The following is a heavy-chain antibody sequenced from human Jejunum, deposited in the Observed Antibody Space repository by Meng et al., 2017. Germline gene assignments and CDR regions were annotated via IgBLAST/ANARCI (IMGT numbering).Heavy chain of an antibody. CDR1: GGSISSSSYY. J-gene: IGHJ4*02. CDR3: ARDRDSSGYVDY. CDR2: IYYSGST. D-gene: IGHD3-22*01. Sequence: SETLSLTCTVSGGSISSSSYYWGWIRQPPGKGLEWIGSIYYSGSTYYNPSLKSRVTISVDTSKNQFSLKLSSVTAADTAVYYCARDRDSSGYVDYWGQGTLVTVSS. V-gene: IGHV4-39*07.